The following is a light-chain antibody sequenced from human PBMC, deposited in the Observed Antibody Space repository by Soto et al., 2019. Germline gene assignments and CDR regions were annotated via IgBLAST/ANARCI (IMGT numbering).Light chain of an antibody. CDR1: SSDVGGYNY. Sequence: QSVLTQPRSVSGSPGQSVTISCTGSSSDVGGYNYVSWYQQHPGKAPKLMIYDVSERPSGVPDRFSGSKSGNTASLTISGLRAEDEADYYCCSYAGSYTSNYVFGTGTKLTVL. CDR2: DVS. CDR3: CSYAGSYTSNYV. J-gene: IGLJ1*01. V-gene: IGLV2-11*01.